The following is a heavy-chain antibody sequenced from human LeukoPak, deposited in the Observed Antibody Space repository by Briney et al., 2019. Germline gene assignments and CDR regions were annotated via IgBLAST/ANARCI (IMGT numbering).Heavy chain of an antibody. J-gene: IGHJ4*02. Sequence: GGSLRLSCAASVFIFGSSAMIWLRQAPGKGLQWVSTITGRGDNTYYADSLKGRFRIFRDNSKDTLYLLMNSLSADDTATYYCAKDHVGTIALRYFDSWGQGTLVTISS. V-gene: IGHV3-23*01. D-gene: IGHD1-26*01. CDR2: ITGRGDNT. CDR1: VFIFGSSA. CDR3: AKDHVGTIALRYFDS.